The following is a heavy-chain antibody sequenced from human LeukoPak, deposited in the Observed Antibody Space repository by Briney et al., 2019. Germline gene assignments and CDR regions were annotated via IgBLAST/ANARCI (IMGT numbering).Heavy chain of an antibody. CDR3: ARDPDFSAFDI. Sequence: PGGSLRLSCVASGFTFSSSWMSWVRQAPGGGLEFVANINPDERTKNYVDSVKGRFTISRDNAKNSLYLQMNSLRAEDTAVYYCARDPDFSAFDIWGQGTLVTVSS. CDR2: INPDERTK. V-gene: IGHV3-7*03. D-gene: IGHD4-11*01. CDR1: GFTFSSSW. J-gene: IGHJ3*02.